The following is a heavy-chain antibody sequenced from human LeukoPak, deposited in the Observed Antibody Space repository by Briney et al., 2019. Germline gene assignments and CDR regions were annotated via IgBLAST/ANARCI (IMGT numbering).Heavy chain of an antibody. J-gene: IGHJ4*02. CDR3: AKRLSYSSGWYYFDY. Sequence: GGSLRLSCAASGFIFSSYAMSWVRQAPGKGLEWVSAISASGGSTYYADSVEGRFTISRDNSKNTLYLQMNSLRAEDTAVYYCAKRLSYSSGWYYFDYWGQGTLVTVSS. V-gene: IGHV3-23*01. D-gene: IGHD6-19*01. CDR2: ISASGGST. CDR1: GFIFSSYA.